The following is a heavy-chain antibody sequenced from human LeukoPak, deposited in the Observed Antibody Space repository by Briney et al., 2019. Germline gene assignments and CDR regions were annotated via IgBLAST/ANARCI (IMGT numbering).Heavy chain of an antibody. V-gene: IGHV3-7*01. CDR1: GFIFTNYF. Sequence: GGSLRLSCAASGFIFTNYFMSWVRQAPGKGLEWVASIKHDGSEKYYVDSVRGRFTISRDNTMNSLYLQMSSLRAEDTAVYYCATDRGWRTSGYYLYYFEYWGQGTLDTYSS. CDR2: IKHDGSEK. J-gene: IGHJ4*02. CDR3: ATDRGWRTSGYYLYYFEY. D-gene: IGHD3-3*01.